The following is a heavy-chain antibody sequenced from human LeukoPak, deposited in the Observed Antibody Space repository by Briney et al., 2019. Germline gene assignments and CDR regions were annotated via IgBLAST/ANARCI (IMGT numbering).Heavy chain of an antibody. V-gene: IGHV3-48*03. J-gene: IGHJ4*02. CDR1: GFTFSSYE. CDR2: ISSSGSTI. Sequence: PGGSLRLSRAASGFTFSSYEMNWVRQAPGKGLEWVSYISSSGSTIYYADSVKGRFTISRDNAKNSLYLQMNSLRAEDTAVYYCAGAADYYDSSGLEGFDYWGQGTLVTVSS. CDR3: AGAADYYDSSGLEGFDY. D-gene: IGHD3-22*01.